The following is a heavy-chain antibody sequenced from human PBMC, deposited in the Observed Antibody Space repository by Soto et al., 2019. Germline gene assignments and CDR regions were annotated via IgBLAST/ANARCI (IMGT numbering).Heavy chain of an antibody. CDR2: IYYSGST. CDR1: GGSISSYY. V-gene: IGHV4-59*01. Sequence: PETLSLTCTVSGGSISSYYWSWIRQPPGKGLEWIGYIYYSGSTNYNPSLKSRVTISVDTSKNQFSLKLSSVTAADTAVYYCARERPYYYCGMDVWGQGTTVTVSS. CDR3: ARERPYYYCGMDV. J-gene: IGHJ6*02.